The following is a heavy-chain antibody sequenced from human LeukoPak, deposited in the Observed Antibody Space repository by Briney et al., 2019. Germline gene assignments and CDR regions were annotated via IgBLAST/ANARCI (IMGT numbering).Heavy chain of an antibody. CDR3: ARSYSYGYFGFDY. D-gene: IGHD5-18*01. Sequence: ASVKVSCKASGGTFSSYAISWVRQAPGQGLEWMGGIIPIFGTANYAQKFQGRVTITADESTSTAYMELSSLRSEDTAVYYCARSYSYGYFGFDYWGQGTLVTVSS. CDR2: IIPIFGTA. J-gene: IGHJ4*02. V-gene: IGHV1-69*13. CDR1: GGTFSSYA.